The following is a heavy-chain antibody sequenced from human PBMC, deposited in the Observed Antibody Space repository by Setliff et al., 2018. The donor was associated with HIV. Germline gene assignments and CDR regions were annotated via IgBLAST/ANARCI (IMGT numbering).Heavy chain of an antibody. Sequence: PSETPSLTCTVSGGSFSSGIYYWSWIRQPAGKGLEWIGRIYTSGSTNYNPSLKSRVTISIDTSKNQFSLKLNSVTAADTAVYYCAGITVVTPYYFDYWGQGTLVTVSS. J-gene: IGHJ4*02. CDR1: GGSFSSGIYY. D-gene: IGHD2-21*02. CDR2: IYTSGST. CDR3: AGITVVTPYYFDY. V-gene: IGHV4-61*02.